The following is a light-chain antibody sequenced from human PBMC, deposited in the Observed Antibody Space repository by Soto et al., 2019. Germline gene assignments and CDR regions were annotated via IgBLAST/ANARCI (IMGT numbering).Light chain of an antibody. V-gene: IGLV2-14*03. Sequence: QSVLTQPASVSGSPGQSITISCTGTSSDVGDYNYVSWYQQHPGKAPKLMIYDVTNRPSGVSSRFSGSKSGITASLTISGLQAEDEADYYCSSYTRSSTLGVVFGTGTKVTVL. CDR2: DVT. J-gene: IGLJ1*01. CDR1: SSDVGDYNY. CDR3: SSYTRSSTLGVV.